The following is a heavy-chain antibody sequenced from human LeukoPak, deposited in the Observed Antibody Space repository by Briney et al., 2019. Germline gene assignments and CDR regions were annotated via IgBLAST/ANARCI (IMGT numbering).Heavy chain of an antibody. CDR2: INPNSGGT. J-gene: IGHJ4*02. D-gene: IGHD1-26*01. V-gene: IGHV1-2*02. CDR3: ARSGSYYGIFDY. CDR1: GYTFTGYY. Sequence: GASVKVSCKASGYTFTGYYMHWVRQAPGQGLEWMGWINPNSGGTNYAQKLQGRVTMTRDTSISTAYMELSRLRSDDTAVYYCARSGSYYGIFDYWGQGTLVTVSS.